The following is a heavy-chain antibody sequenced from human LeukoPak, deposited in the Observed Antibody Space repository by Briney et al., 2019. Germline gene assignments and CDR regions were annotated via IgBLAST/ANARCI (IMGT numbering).Heavy chain of an antibody. V-gene: IGHV4-34*01. CDR1: GGSFSGYY. D-gene: IGHD2-2*01. Sequence: PSETLSLTCAVYGGSFSGYYWSWIRQPPGRGLEWIGEINHSGSTNYNPSLKSRVTISVDTSKNQFSLKLSSVTAADTAVYYCARTRYCSSTSCYVGWFDPWGQGTLVTVSS. CDR3: ARTRYCSSTSCYVGWFDP. J-gene: IGHJ5*02. CDR2: INHSGST.